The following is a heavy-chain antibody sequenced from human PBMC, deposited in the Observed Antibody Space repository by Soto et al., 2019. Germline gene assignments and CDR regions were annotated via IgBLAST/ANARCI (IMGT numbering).Heavy chain of an antibody. CDR1: EFTFSTYA. D-gene: IGHD5-12*01. Sequence: GGSLRLSCAASEFTFSTYAMNWVRQAPGKGLEWVSTISGSGASTYYADSVKGRFTISRDNSKNTLYLQMNSLRVEDTAVYYCAKEKLVARPRPGESFDYWGQGTLVTVSS. V-gene: IGHV3-23*01. J-gene: IGHJ4*02. CDR3: AKEKLVARPRPGESFDY. CDR2: ISGSGAST.